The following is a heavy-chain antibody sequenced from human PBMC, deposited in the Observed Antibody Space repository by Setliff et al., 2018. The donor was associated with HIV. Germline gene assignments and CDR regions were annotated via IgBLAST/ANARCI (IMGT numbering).Heavy chain of an antibody. CDR2: FSHSGTI. CDR1: GGSISSHF. Sequence: PSETLSLTCTVSGGSISSHFWTWIRQPPGKGLEWIGSFSHSGTINCNPSLKSRVSISGETSKNQFSLKLSSVTAADTAVYYCAREIRGSRAVDQWGQGTLVTVSS. CDR3: AREIRGSRAVDQ. D-gene: IGHD6-13*01. J-gene: IGHJ4*02. V-gene: IGHV4-59*11.